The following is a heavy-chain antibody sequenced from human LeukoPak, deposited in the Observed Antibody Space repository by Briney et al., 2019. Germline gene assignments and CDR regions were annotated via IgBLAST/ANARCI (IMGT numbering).Heavy chain of an antibody. CDR2: INQDGSEK. V-gene: IGHV3-7*04. Sequence: GGSLRLSCAASGFTFSTYWMNWVRQAPGKGLEWVANINQDGSEKFYVDSVRGRFTISRDNAKNSLYLQMNSLRAEDTAVYYCARDSRRDTYYHGMDVWGQGTTVTVSS. CDR3: ARDSRRDTYYHGMDV. J-gene: IGHJ6*02. CDR1: GFTFSTYW. D-gene: IGHD5-18*01.